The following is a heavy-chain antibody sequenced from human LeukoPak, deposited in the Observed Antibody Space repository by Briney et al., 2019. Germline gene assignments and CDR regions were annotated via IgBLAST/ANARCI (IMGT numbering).Heavy chain of an antibody. J-gene: IGHJ3*02. Sequence: AGGSLRLSCTASGFTFSTSGMNWVRQAPGKGLEWVSYITSSSSAKYYAASVRGRFTISRDNVKNSLYLQMNSLTAEDTAVYFCVRDQGSWSIAAHLDTFDMWGQGTMVTASS. D-gene: IGHD6-6*01. V-gene: IGHV3-48*01. CDR2: ITSSSSAK. CDR1: GFTFSTSG. CDR3: VRDQGSWSIAAHLDTFDM.